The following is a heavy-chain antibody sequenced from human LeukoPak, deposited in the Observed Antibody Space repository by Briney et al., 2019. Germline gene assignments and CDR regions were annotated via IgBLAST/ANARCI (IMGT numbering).Heavy chain of an antibody. CDR2: ISYDGSNK. V-gene: IGHV3-30*18. Sequence: GGSLRLSCAASGFTFSCYAMSWVRQAPGKGLEWVALISYDGSNKYYANSVKGRLTISRDNPKNTLYLQMNSLTAEDTAVYYCAKLPYCGGDCYAGASDIWGQGTMVTVSS. CDR3: AKLPYCGGDCYAGASDI. CDR1: GFTFSCYA. J-gene: IGHJ3*02. D-gene: IGHD2-21*02.